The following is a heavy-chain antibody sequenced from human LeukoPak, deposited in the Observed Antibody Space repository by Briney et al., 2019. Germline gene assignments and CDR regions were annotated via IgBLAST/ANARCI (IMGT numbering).Heavy chain of an antibody. CDR1: GFTFSSYG. J-gene: IGHJ4*02. V-gene: IGHV3-30*02. CDR2: IRYDGSNK. Sequence: PGGSLRLSCAASGFTFSSYGMHWVRQAPGKGLEWVAFIRYDGSNKYYADSVKGRFTISRDNSKNTLYLQMNSLRAEDTAVYYCANQYYYDSSGYYYPVGDYFDYWGQGTLVTVSS. CDR3: ANQYYYDSSGYYYPVGDYFDY. D-gene: IGHD3-22*01.